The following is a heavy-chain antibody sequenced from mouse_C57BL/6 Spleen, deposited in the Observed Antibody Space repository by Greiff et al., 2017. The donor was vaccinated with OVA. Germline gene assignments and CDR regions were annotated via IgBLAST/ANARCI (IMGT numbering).Heavy chain of an antibody. J-gene: IGHJ1*03. CDR3: ARSDRYCGNSYYFGV. V-gene: IGHV1-39*01. Sequence: VQLQQSGPELVKPGASVKISCKASGYSFTDYYMNWVKQRTGQSLEWIGVINPNDGTTSYNPKFKGKATLTADKSSSTAYMQLTSLTSEDSTVYYCARSDRYCGNSYYFGVWGTGTTVTVSS. CDR1: GYSFTDYY. CDR2: INPNDGTT. D-gene: IGHD1-1*02.